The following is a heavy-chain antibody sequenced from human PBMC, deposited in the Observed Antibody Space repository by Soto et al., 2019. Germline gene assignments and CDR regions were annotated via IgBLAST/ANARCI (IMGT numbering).Heavy chain of an antibody. V-gene: IGHV4-39*01. CDR1: GGSISSRSYY. CDR3: ASILQDFHPYYYYYMDV. D-gene: IGHD2-15*01. J-gene: IGHJ6*03. CDR2: IYYSGST. Sequence: SETLSLTCTVSGGSISSRSYYWGWIRQPPGKGLEWIGSIYYSGSTYYNPSLKSRVTISVDTSKNQFSLKLSSVTAADTAVYYCASILQDFHPYYYYYMDVWGKGTTVTGSS.